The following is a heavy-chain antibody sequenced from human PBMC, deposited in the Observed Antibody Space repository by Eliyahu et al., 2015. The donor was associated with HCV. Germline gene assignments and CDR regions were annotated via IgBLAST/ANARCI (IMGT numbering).Heavy chain of an antibody. CDR1: GGSIYSGSHF. CDR3: ARRQEDGTGHHYIDS. V-gene: IGHV4-39*01. Sequence: QLQLQESGPGLVKTSETLSLTCSISGGSIYSGSHFWDWVRQPPGKTLEWIGTIYYSGYSVYNPSLKSRVTMSVDRSRNQFSLKVTSLIAADTAVYYCARRQEDGTGHHYIDSWGQGTLVTVSS. J-gene: IGHJ4*02. D-gene: IGHD2-8*02. CDR2: IYYSGYS.